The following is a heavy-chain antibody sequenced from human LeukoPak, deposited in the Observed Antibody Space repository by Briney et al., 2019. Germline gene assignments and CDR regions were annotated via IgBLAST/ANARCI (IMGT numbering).Heavy chain of an antibody. D-gene: IGHD1-26*01. J-gene: IGHJ3*02. CDR1: GFTFSSAA. V-gene: IGHV3-23*01. Sequence: PGGSLRLSCEASGFTFSSAAMTWVRQAPGKGLQWVSLISNSGANTYYADSVKGRFTISRDDSKNTLYLQMNSLRTDDTAVYYCAREVGAFDIWGQGTMVTVSS. CDR2: ISNSGANT. CDR3: AREVGAFDI.